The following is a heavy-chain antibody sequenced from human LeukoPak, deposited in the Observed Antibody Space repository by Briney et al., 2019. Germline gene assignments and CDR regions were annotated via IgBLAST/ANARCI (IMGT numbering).Heavy chain of an antibody. Sequence: SQTLSLTCTVSGGSISSGDYYRSWIRQPPGKGLEWIGYIYYSGSTYYNPSLKSRVTISVDTSKNQFSLKLSSVTAADTAVYYCARDRTRLVYYYYGMDVWGQGTTVTVSS. CDR2: IYYSGST. V-gene: IGHV4-30-4*01. D-gene: IGHD3-9*01. CDR1: GGSISSGDYY. CDR3: ARDRTRLVYYYYGMDV. J-gene: IGHJ6*02.